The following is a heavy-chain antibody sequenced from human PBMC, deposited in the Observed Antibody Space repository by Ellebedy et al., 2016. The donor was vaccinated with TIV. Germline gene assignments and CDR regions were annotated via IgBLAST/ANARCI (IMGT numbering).Heavy chain of an antibody. CDR3: AVGRATNRHFYGMEV. J-gene: IGHJ6*02. CDR1: GYTFTSYY. V-gene: IGHV3-30*09. Sequence: SXXASGYTFTSYYMHWVRQAPGKGLEWVALILDDGSIKYFAESVKGRFAISGDNSRNTVSLQMNSLRSEDTAVYYCAVGRATNRHFYGMEVWGQGTTVTVSS. D-gene: IGHD3-16*01. CDR2: ILDDGSIK.